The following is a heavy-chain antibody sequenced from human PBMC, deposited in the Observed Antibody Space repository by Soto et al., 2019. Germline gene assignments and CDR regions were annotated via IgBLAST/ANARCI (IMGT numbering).Heavy chain of an antibody. CDR3: ARGLYYDSSGFEGGGMDV. V-gene: IGHV4-39*01. CDR2: IYYSGST. D-gene: IGHD3-22*01. CDR1: GGSISSSSYY. Sequence: ETLSLTCTVSGGSISSSSYYWGWIRQPPGKGLEWIGSIYYSGSTYYNPSLKSRVTISVDTSKNQFSLKLSSVTAADKAVYYWARGLYYDSSGFEGGGMDVWGQGTTVPVPS. J-gene: IGHJ6*02.